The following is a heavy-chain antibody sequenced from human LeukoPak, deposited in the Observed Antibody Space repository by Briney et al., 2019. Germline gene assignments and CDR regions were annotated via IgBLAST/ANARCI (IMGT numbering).Heavy chain of an antibody. CDR2: LYSGGNT. CDR1: GFTVSTNY. V-gene: IGHV3-53*01. J-gene: IGHJ4*02. CDR3: ARRGDNYGSPFDY. D-gene: IGHD5-18*01. Sequence: PGGSLRLSCAVSGFTVSTNYMNWVRQAPGNGLEWVSLLYSGGNTDYADSVKGRFTITRDNSKNTQYLQMNSLRAENTAVYYCARRGDNYGSPFDYWGQGTLVTVSS.